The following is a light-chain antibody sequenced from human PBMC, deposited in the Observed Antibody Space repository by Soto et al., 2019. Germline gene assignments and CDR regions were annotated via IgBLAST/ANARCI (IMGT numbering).Light chain of an antibody. CDR3: QQYISSPRT. CDR2: GAS. J-gene: IGKJ1*01. V-gene: IGKV3-20*01. CDR1: QSVSSNY. Sequence: EDVLTQSPGTLSLSPGERATLSCRASQSVSSNYLAWYQQKPGQAPRLLIYGASSRATGIPDRFSGSGSGTDFTLTISRLEPEDFAVYYCQQYISSPRTFGQGTKVDIK.